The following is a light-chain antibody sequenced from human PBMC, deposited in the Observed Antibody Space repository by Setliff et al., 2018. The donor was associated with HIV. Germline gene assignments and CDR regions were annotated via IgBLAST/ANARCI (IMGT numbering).Light chain of an antibody. J-gene: IGLJ1*01. CDR1: SSDVGGYSF. Sequence: QSALTQPASVSGSPGQSITISCTGTSSDVGGYSFVSWYQQHPDKAPKLMIYDVSYRPSGVSDRFSGSKSGNTASLTISGLQAEDEADYYCSSYTNTPLYVFGTGT. V-gene: IGLV2-14*03. CDR3: SSYTNTPLYV. CDR2: DVS.